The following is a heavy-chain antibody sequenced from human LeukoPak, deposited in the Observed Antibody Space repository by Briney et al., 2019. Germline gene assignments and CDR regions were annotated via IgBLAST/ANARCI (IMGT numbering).Heavy chain of an antibody. J-gene: IGHJ4*02. CDR2: MNPNSGNT. CDR1: GYTFTSYD. V-gene: IGHV1-8*01. Sequence: GASVKVSCKASGYTFTSYDINWVRQATGQGLEWMRWMNPNSGNTGYAQKFQGRVTMTRNTSISTAYMELSSLRSEDTAVYYCARGSGPRIAARFFDYWGQGTLVTVSS. CDR3: ARGSGPRIAARFFDY. D-gene: IGHD6-6*01.